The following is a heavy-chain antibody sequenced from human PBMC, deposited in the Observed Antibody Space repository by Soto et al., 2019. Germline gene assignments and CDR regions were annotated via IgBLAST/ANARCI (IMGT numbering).Heavy chain of an antibody. D-gene: IGHD6-19*01. CDR2: IYYSGST. V-gene: IGHV4-59*01. CDR3: ARGHTTGWYSDY. J-gene: IGHJ4*02. Sequence: SETLSLTCTVSGGSISSYYWSWIRQPPGKGLEWIGYIYYSGSTNYNPSLKSRVTMSVDTSKDQFSLELNSVTTADTAIYYCARGHTTGWYSDYWGQGILVTVSS. CDR1: GGSISSYY.